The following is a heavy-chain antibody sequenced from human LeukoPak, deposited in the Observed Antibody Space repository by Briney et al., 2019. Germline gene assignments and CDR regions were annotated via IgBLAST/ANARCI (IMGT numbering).Heavy chain of an antibody. Sequence: GESLKISCKGSGYSFTSYWIGWVRQMPGKGLEWMGIIYPGDSDTRYSPSFQGQVTVSADNSISTAYLQWSSLKASDTAMYYCARSTDSSGYYDLWDYWGQGTLVTVSS. J-gene: IGHJ4*02. V-gene: IGHV5-51*01. CDR2: IYPGDSDT. D-gene: IGHD3-22*01. CDR3: ARSTDSSGYYDLWDY. CDR1: GYSFTSYW.